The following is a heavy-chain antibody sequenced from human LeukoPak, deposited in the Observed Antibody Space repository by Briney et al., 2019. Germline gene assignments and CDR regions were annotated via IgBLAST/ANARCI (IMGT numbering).Heavy chain of an antibody. CDR3: AKPIVVDRGYYFDY. V-gene: IGHV3-23*01. CDR2: ITNSGGST. Sequence: GGSLRLSCAASGFTFSSYWMSWVRQAPGKGLEWVSTITNSGGSTYCADSVKGRFTISRDNSKNTLYLQMNSLRAEDTAVYYCAKPIVVDRGYYFDYWGQGTLVTVSS. CDR1: GFTFSSYW. J-gene: IGHJ4*02. D-gene: IGHD3-22*01.